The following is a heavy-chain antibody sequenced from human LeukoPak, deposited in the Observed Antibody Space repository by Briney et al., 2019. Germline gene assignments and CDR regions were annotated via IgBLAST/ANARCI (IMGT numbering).Heavy chain of an antibody. CDR2: ISYDGSNK. Sequence: GRSLRLSCAASGFTFSSYGMHWVRQAPGKGLEWVAVISYDGSNKYYADSVKGRFTISRDNSKNTLYLQMNSLRAEDTAVYYCAKDLFYDFRPFQHWGQGTLVTVSS. CDR3: AKDLFYDFRPFQH. J-gene: IGHJ1*01. CDR1: GFTFSSYG. D-gene: IGHD3-3*01. V-gene: IGHV3-30*18.